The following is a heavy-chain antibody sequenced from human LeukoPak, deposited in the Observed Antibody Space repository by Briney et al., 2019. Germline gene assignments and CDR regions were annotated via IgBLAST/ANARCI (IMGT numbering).Heavy chain of an antibody. CDR3: ARHYSSGYYHYYMDV. V-gene: IGHV4-4*09. J-gene: IGHJ6*03. D-gene: IGHD3-22*01. CDR2: IYTSGST. CDR1: GGSISSYY. Sequence: PSETLSLTRTVSGGSISSYYWTWIRQPPGKGLEWIGYIYTSGSTNYNPSLKSRVTISVDTSKNQFSLKLSSVTAADTAVYYCARHYSSGYYHYYMDVWGKGTTVTVSS.